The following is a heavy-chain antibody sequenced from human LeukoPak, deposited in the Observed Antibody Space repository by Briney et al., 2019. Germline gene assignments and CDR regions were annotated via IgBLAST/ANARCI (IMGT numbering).Heavy chain of an antibody. CDR3: TRATAAGTYYFDY. V-gene: IGHV3-49*04. D-gene: IGHD6-13*01. Sequence: GGSLRLSCTASGFTFGDYAMSWVRQAPGKGLEWVGFIRGKAYGGTTEYAASVKGRFTISRDDSKSIAYLQMNSLKTEDTAVYYCTRATAAGTYYFDYWGQGTLVTVSS. J-gene: IGHJ4*02. CDR2: IRGKAYGGTT. CDR1: GFTFGDYA.